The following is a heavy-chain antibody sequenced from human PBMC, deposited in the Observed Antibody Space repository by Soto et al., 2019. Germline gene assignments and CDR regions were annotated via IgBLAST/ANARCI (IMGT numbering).Heavy chain of an antibody. J-gene: IGHJ6*02. Sequence: SSVKVSYQASRYSFTSDYMHWVRQAPGQGLEWMGIINPSGGSTSYAQKFQGRVTMTRDTSTSTVYMELSSLRSEDTAVYYCARERYDAMVRGVINYGMDVWGQGTTVTVSS. CDR3: ARERYDAMVRGVINYGMDV. CDR2: INPSGGST. CDR1: RYSFTSDY. D-gene: IGHD3-10*01. V-gene: IGHV1-46*01.